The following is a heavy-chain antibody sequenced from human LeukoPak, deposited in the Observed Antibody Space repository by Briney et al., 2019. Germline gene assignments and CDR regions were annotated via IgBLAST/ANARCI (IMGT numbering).Heavy chain of an antibody. CDR2: VTGGGEST. J-gene: IGHJ4*02. D-gene: IGHD3-10*01. V-gene: IGHV3-23*01. CDR3: AKGSGSGSPYYLDY. CDR1: GFSFSSYA. Sequence: PGGSLRLSWAASGFSFSSYAMTWVRQAPGKGLEWVSAVTGGGESTYYADSVKGRFTISRDNSKNTLYLQMNSLRAEDTAVYYCAKGSGSGSPYYLDYWGQGTLVTVSS.